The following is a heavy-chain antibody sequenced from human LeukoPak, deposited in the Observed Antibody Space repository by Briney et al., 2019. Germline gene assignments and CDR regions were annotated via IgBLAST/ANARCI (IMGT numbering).Heavy chain of an antibody. D-gene: IGHD6-13*01. CDR2: INPSGGST. Sequence: ASVKVSCKASGYTFTGYYMHWVRQAPGQGLEWMGIINPSGGSTSYAQKFQGRVTMTRDMSTSTVYMELSSLRSEDTAVYYCARDKGIAAAGTLEYNWFDPWGQGTLVTVSS. V-gene: IGHV1-46*01. CDR3: ARDKGIAAAGTLEYNWFDP. CDR1: GYTFTGYY. J-gene: IGHJ5*02.